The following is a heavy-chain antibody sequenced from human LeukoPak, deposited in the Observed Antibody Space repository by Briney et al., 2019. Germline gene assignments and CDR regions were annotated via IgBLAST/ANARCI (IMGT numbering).Heavy chain of an antibody. Sequence: NPSETLSLTCAVYGGSFSGYYWSWIRQPPGKGLEWIGEINHSGSTNYNPSLKSRVTISVDTSKNQFSLKLSSVTAADTAVYYCARGLGGSSSWYRDWFDPWGQGTLVTVSS. D-gene: IGHD6-13*01. V-gene: IGHV4-34*01. CDR2: INHSGST. CDR1: GGSFSGYY. CDR3: ARGLGGSSSWYRDWFDP. J-gene: IGHJ5*02.